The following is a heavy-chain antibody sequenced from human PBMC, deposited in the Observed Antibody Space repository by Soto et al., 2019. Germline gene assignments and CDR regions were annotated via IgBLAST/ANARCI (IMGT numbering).Heavy chain of an antibody. J-gene: IGHJ4*02. D-gene: IGHD3-10*01. V-gene: IGHV1-24*01. CDR3: ATGGPAGDFDY. CDR2: FDPEDGET. Sequence: ASVKVSCKVSGYTLNELSIHSVRQAPGKGLEWIGGFDPEDGETVYAQKFQGRVTMTEDTSTDTANMELSSLTSEDTAVYYCATGGPAGDFDYWGQGSLVTVS. CDR1: GYTLNELS.